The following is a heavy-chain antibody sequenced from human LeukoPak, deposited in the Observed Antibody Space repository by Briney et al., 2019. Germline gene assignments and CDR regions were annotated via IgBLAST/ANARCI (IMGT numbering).Heavy chain of an antibody. V-gene: IGHV4-59*01. Sequence: PSETLSLTCTVSGGPITSFHWSWIRQPPGKGLEWIGYIYYSGTTNYNPSLKSRVTISVDTSKNQFSLRLSSVTAADTAVYYCARQQLVQPIDYWGQGTLVTVSS. D-gene: IGHD6-13*01. J-gene: IGHJ4*02. CDR3: ARQQLVQPIDY. CDR1: GGPITSFH. CDR2: IYYSGTT.